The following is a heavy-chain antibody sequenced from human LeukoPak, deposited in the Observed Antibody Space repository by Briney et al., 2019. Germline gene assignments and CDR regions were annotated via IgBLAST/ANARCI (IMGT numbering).Heavy chain of an antibody. V-gene: IGHV1-2*02. Sequence: GASVKVSFKASGYTFTGFYIHWVRQAPGQGLEWMGWINPNSGGTNSAQKFQGRVTMTRDTSISTVYMELNRLRSDDTAVFYCARDQDGDYFDYWGQGTLVTVSS. CDR3: ARDQDGDYFDY. CDR2: INPNSGGT. J-gene: IGHJ4*02. CDR1: GYTFTGFY. D-gene: IGHD4-17*01.